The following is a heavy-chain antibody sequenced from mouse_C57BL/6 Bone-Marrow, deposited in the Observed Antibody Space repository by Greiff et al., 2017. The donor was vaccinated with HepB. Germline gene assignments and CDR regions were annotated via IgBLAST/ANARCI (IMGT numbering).Heavy chain of an antibody. V-gene: IGHV1-19*01. J-gene: IGHJ2*01. CDR1: GYTFTDYY. Sequence: VQLQQSGPVLVKPGASVKMSCKASGYTFTDYYMNWVKQSHGKSLEWIGVINPYNGGTSYNQKFKGKATLTVDKSSSTAYMELNSLTSEDSAVYYCASLITTVVATPVFDYWGQGTTLTVSS. CDR2: INPYNGGT. CDR3: ASLITTVVATPVFDY. D-gene: IGHD1-1*01.